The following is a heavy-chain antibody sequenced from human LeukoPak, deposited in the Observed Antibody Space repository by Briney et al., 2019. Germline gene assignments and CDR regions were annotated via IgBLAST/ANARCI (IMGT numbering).Heavy chain of an antibody. Sequence: ASVKVSCKASGYTFTGYYMHWVRQAPGQGLEWMGRINPNSGGTNYAQKFQGRVTMTRDTSISTAYMELSRLRSDDTAVYCCARNHPQDIAVAGTGTYFDYWGQGTLVTVSS. V-gene: IGHV1-2*06. J-gene: IGHJ4*02. D-gene: IGHD6-19*01. CDR3: ARNHPQDIAVAGTGTYFDY. CDR2: INPNSGGT. CDR1: GYTFTGYY.